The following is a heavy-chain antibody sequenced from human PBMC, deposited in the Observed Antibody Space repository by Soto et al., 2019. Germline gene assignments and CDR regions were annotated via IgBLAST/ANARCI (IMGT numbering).Heavy chain of an antibody. CDR1: GYTLTELS. D-gene: IGHD1-7*01. CDR3: ATVGVGELLRDDYSYYYYMDV. CDR2: FDPEDGET. J-gene: IGHJ6*03. V-gene: IGHV1-24*01. Sequence: QVQLVQSGAEVKKPGASVKVSCKVSGYTLTELSMHWVRQAPGKGLEWMGGFDPEDGETIYAQKFQGRVTMTDDTSTDTAYMELSSLRSEDTAVYYCATVGVGELLRDDYSYYYYMDVWGKGTTVTVSS.